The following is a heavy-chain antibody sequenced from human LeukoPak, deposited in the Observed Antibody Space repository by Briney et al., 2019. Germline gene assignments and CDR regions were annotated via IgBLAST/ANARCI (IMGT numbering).Heavy chain of an antibody. J-gene: IGHJ4*02. D-gene: IGHD3-10*01. Sequence: GGSLRLSCAASGFSFGSYWMSWLRQAPGKGLEWVANIKQDGSVEYYVDSVKGRFTISRDNVKNSLCLQMNSPGDEDTAVYYCARDRGGGYFDYWGQGTLVTVSS. CDR2: IKQDGSVE. V-gene: IGHV3-7*01. CDR3: ARDRGGGYFDY. CDR1: GFSFGSYW.